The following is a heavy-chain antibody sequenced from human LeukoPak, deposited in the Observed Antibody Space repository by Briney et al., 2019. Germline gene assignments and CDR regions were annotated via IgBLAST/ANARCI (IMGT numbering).Heavy chain of an antibody. CDR1: GASIRSYY. Sequence: PSETLPLTCTVSGASIRSYYWSWIRQPPGKGLEWIGYMDYSGSSKYNPSLKSRVTISGDTSKNQFSLKLSSVTAADTAVYYCAREGIGAAGTFDYWGQGTLVTVSS. V-gene: IGHV4-59*01. CDR2: MDYSGSS. CDR3: AREGIGAAGTFDY. J-gene: IGHJ4*02. D-gene: IGHD6-13*01.